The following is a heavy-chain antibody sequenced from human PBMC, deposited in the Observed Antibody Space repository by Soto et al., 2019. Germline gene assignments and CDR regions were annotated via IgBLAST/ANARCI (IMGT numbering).Heavy chain of an antibody. CDR3: ARSASGRYDMDV. D-gene: IGHD3-10*01. J-gene: IGHJ6*02. CDR1: GGSISSGDYY. V-gene: IGHV4-30-4*01. Sequence: QVQLQESGPGPVKPSQTLSLTCTVSGGSISSGDYYWTWIRQPPGKGLEWIGYIHYRGNTYYNPSLMSRRSMSIDTSKNQLSLNVTSVTAADTAVYYCARSASGRYDMDVWGQGTTVTVSS. CDR2: IHYRGNT.